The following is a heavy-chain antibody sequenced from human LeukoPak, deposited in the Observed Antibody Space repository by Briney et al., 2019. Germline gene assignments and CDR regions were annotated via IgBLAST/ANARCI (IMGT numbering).Heavy chain of an antibody. CDR1: GGTFSSYA. CDR2: IIPILGIA. J-gene: IGHJ4*02. D-gene: IGHD3-22*01. CDR3: ARGGDYDPFDY. Sequence: SVKVSCKASGGTFSSYAISWVRQAPGQGLEWMGGIIPILGIANYAQKFQGRVTITADKSTSTAYMELSSLRSEDTAVYYCARGGDYDPFDYWGQGTLVTVSS. V-gene: IGHV1-69*10.